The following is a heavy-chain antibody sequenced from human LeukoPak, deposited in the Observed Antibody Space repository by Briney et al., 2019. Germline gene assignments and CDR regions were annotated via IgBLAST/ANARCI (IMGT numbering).Heavy chain of an antibody. CDR3: AREYSSSWYFDY. Sequence: PGGSLRLSCAASGFTFSSYSMNWVRQAPGKGLEWVSPISSSSSYIYYADSVKGRFTISRDNAKNSLYLQMNSLRAEDTAVYYCAREYSSSWYFDYWGQGTLVTVSS. CDR2: ISSSSSYI. J-gene: IGHJ4*02. V-gene: IGHV3-21*01. CDR1: GFTFSSYS. D-gene: IGHD6-13*01.